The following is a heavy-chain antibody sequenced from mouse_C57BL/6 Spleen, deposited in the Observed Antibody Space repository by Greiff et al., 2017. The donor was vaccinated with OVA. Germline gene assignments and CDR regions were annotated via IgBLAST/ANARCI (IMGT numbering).Heavy chain of an antibody. V-gene: IGHV1-55*01. CDR3: ARSPYYEYDNYAMDY. CDR1: GYTFTSYW. CDR2: IYPGSGST. J-gene: IGHJ4*01. D-gene: IGHD2-4*01. Sequence: QVQLQQPGAELVKPGASVKMSCKASGYTFTSYWITWVKQRPGQGLEWIGDIYPGSGSTNSNEKFKSTATLTVDTSSSTAYMQLSSLTSEYSAVYYCARSPYYEYDNYAMDYWGQGTSVTVSS.